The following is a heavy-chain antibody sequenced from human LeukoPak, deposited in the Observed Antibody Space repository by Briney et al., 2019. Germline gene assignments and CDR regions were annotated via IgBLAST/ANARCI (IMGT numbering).Heavy chain of an antibody. CDR2: IIPIFGTA. V-gene: IGHV1-69*05. D-gene: IGHD4-23*01. CDR1: GGTFSSYA. CDR3: ARVIGGNGGWFDP. Sequence: SVKVSCKASGGTFSSYAISWVRQAPGQGLEWMGGIIPIFGTANYAQKFQGRVTMTRDTSTSTAYMELSSLRSEDTAVYYCARVIGGNGGWFDPWGQGTLVTVSS. J-gene: IGHJ5*02.